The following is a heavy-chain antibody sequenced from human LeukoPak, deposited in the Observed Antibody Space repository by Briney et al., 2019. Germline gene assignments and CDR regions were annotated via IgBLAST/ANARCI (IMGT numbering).Heavy chain of an antibody. J-gene: IGHJ4*02. V-gene: IGHV3-11*05. D-gene: IGHD1-14*01. Sequence: GGSLRLSCAASGFTFKDFYMSWVRQAPGKGLEWVSYINHLGSQTDYADSVKGRFTISRDNAKNPLSLQMNNLSVDDTAVYYCVRARFTTFVYYWGQGTLVTVSS. CDR3: VRARFTTFVYY. CDR2: INHLGSQT. CDR1: GFTFKDFY.